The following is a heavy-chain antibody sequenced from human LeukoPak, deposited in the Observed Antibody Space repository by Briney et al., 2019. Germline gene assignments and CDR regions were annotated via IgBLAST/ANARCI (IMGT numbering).Heavy chain of an antibody. CDR3: ARDKLWHDYSNYYYYGMDV. V-gene: IGHV4-4*02. Sequence: GSLRLSCAASGFTFSTLDMSSVRQPPGKGLEWIGEIYHSGSTNYNPSLKSRVTISVDKSKNQFSLKLSSVTAADTAVYYCARDKLWHDYSNYYYYGMDVWGQGTTVTVSS. CDR2: IYHSGST. CDR1: GFTFSTLDM. J-gene: IGHJ6*02. D-gene: IGHD4-11*01.